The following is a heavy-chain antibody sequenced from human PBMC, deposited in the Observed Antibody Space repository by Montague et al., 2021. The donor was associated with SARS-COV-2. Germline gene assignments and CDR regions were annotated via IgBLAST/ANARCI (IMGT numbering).Heavy chain of an antibody. CDR1: GGSITNYY. J-gene: IGHJ4*02. Sequence: SETLSLTCTVSGGSITNYYWSWIRQSPEKGLEWIGYIYNRESTNYNPSLTSRVTMSVDTPKNQFSLNLTSVTAADTAVYYCARGGVVWTFDYWGRGVLVTVSS. D-gene: IGHD3-3*01. V-gene: IGHV4-59*01. CDR3: ARGGVVWTFDY. CDR2: IYNREST.